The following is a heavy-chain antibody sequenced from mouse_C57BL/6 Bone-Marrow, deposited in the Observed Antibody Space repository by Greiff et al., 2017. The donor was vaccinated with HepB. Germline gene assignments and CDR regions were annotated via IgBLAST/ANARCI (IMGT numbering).Heavy chain of an antibody. V-gene: IGHV1-62-2*01. J-gene: IGHJ2*01. CDR3: ARHEGRFYYDYESYFDY. CDR1: GYTFTEYT. Sequence: VQLQQSGAELVKPGASVKLSCKASGYTFTEYTIHWVKQRSGQGLEWIGWFYPGSGSIKYNEKFKDKATLTADKSSSTVYMELSRLTSEDSAVYFCARHEGRFYYDYESYFDYWGQGTTLTVSS. CDR2: FYPGSGSI. D-gene: IGHD2-4*01.